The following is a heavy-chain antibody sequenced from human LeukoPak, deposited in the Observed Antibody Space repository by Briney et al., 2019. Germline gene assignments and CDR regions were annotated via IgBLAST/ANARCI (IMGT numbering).Heavy chain of an antibody. J-gene: IGHJ3*02. Sequence: GGSLRLSCAASGFTFSGYTMTWVRQAPGKGLEWVSAISGSGGSTYYADSVKGRFTISKGNSKNTLYLQMNSLRAEDTAVYYCAKLMMGAFDIWGQGTTVTVSS. V-gene: IGHV3-23*01. CDR3: AKLMMGAFDI. CDR2: ISGSGGST. CDR1: GFTFSGYT. D-gene: IGHD2-8*01.